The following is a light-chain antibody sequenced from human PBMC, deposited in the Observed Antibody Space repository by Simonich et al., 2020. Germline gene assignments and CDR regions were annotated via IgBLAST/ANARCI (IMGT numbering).Light chain of an antibody. J-gene: IGKJ2*01. V-gene: IGKV1-5*03. CDR3: QQYNKGYT. CDR1: QSISSW. CDR2: KAS. Sequence: DIQMTQSPSTLSASVGDRVTITGRASQSISSWLAWYQQKPGKAPKLLIYKASSLESGVPSRFSGSGSGTEFTLTISSLQPDDFATYYCQQYNKGYTFGQGTKLEIK.